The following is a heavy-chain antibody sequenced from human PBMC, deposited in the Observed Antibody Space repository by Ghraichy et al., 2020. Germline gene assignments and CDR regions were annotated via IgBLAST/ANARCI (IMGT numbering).Heavy chain of an antibody. J-gene: IGHJ3*02. CDR2: IYYSGST. V-gene: IGHV4-59*01. CDR3: ARGGDPTTVVPNDAFDI. D-gene: IGHD4-23*01. Sequence: SETLSLTCTVSGGSISSYYWSWIRQPPGKGLEWIGYIYYSGSTNYNPSLKSRVTISVDTSKNQFSLKLSSVTAADTAVYYCARGGDPTTVVPNDAFDIWGQGTMVTVSS. CDR1: GGSISSYY.